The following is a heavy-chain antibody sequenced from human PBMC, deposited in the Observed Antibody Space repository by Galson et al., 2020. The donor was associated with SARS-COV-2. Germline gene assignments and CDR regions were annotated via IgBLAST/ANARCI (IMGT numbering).Heavy chain of an antibody. V-gene: IGHV4-34*01. CDR1: GGSFSGYY. Sequence: SETLSLTCAVYGGSFSGYYWSWIRQPPGKGLEWIGEINHSGSTNYNPSLKSRVTISVDTSKNQFSLKLSSVTAADTAVYYCARGYSSSWVWKEFHHGSQGTLVTVSS. CDR2: INHSGST. CDR3: ARGYSSSWVWKEFHH. D-gene: IGHD6-13*01. J-gene: IGHJ1*01.